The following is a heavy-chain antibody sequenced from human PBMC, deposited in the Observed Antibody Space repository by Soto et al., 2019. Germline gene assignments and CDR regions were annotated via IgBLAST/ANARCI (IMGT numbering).Heavy chain of an antibody. CDR3: ARGSRPTVVTERLPFDY. CDR2: ISAYNGNT. V-gene: IGHV1-18*01. J-gene: IGHJ4*02. Sequence: QVQLVQSGAEVEKPGASVKVSCKASGYTFTSYGISWVRRAPGQGLEWMGWISAYNGNTNYAQKLQGRVTMTTDTPTSTAYMELRSLRSDDTAVYYCARGSRPTVVTERLPFDYWGQGTLVTVSS. CDR1: GYTFTSYG. D-gene: IGHD4-17*01.